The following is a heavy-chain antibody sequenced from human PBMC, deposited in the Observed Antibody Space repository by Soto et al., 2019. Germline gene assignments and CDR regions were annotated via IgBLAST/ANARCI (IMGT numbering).Heavy chain of an antibody. D-gene: IGHD5-12*01. V-gene: IGHV1-69*01. CDR3: ARSWLQSYYFDY. J-gene: IGHJ4*02. Sequence: QVPLVQSEAAVKKPGSSVKVSCKASGGIFNTYPITWVRQAPGQGLEWVGVIVPLFNTSTYARKFRGRVTITADESTTTAFMELSSLRSDDTAVYYCARSWLQSYYFDYWGQGTLVTVSS. CDR2: IVPLFNTS. CDR1: GGIFNTYP.